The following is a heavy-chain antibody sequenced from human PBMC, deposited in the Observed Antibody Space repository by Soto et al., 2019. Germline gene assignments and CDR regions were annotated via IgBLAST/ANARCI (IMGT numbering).Heavy chain of an antibody. CDR1: GYTFTGYY. Sequence: PVKVSCKASGYTFTGYYLDWVRQAPGQGLEWLGWINPNGGGTNYAQDFQGRITMTRDASINTAYLELTRLRSEDTAVYYCAREGIAARSPTDWGQGTLVTVSS. CDR2: INPNGGGT. V-gene: IGHV1-2*02. D-gene: IGHD6-6*01. J-gene: IGHJ1*01. CDR3: AREGIAARSPTD.